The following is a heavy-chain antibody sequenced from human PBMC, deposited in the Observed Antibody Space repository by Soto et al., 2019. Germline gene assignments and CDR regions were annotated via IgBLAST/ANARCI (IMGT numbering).Heavy chain of an antibody. J-gene: IGHJ6*02. Sequence: ASVKVSCKASGYTFTSYGISWVRQAPGQGLEWMGWISAYNGNTNYAQKLQGRVTMTTDTSTSTAYMELSSLRSDDTAVYYCARVLIHSSSFVFSHRFNYYHYRMDVWGQGTTVTVSS. V-gene: IGHV1-18*01. D-gene: IGHD6-6*01. CDR1: GYTFTSYG. CDR2: ISAYNGNT. CDR3: ARVLIHSSSFVFSHRFNYYHYRMDV.